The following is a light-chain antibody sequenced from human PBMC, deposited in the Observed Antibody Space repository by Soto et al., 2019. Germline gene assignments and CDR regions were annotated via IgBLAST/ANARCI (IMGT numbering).Light chain of an antibody. CDR1: QGIRND. CDR2: AAS. CDR3: LQDYNYPRT. J-gene: IGKJ1*01. V-gene: IGKV1-6*01. Sequence: ITMSQSTAALSASVGDRGTITCRASQGIRNDLGWYQQKPGKAPKLLIYAASSLQSGVPSRFSGSGSGTDFTLTISSLQPEDFATYYCLQDYNYPRTFGPGTKVDI.